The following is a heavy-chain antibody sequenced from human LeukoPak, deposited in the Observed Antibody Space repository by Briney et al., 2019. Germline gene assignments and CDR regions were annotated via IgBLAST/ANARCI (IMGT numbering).Heavy chain of an antibody. V-gene: IGHV3-30*19. Sequence: GGSLRLSCAAAGFTFSSYGMHWVRQAPGKGLEWVAVISYDGSNKYYADSVKGRFTISRDNSKNTLYLQMNSLRAEDTAVYYCARERARWLQSGFDYWGQGTLVTVSS. CDR3: ARERARWLQSGFDY. CDR2: ISYDGSNK. D-gene: IGHD5-24*01. CDR1: GFTFSSYG. J-gene: IGHJ4*02.